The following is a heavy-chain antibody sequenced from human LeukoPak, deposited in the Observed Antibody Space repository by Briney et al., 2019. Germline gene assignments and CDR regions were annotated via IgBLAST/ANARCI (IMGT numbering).Heavy chain of an antibody. Sequence: LETLSLTCAVYGGSFSGYYWTWIRQTPEKGLEWIGEMNPSGSTSYNPSLKSRVTISVDTSKNQFSLKLSSVTAADMAVYYCARGRQDVTMIVVVMTAVSYYLDVWGKGTTVTVS. J-gene: IGHJ6*03. CDR1: GGSFSGYY. CDR3: ARGRQDVTMIVVVMTAVSYYLDV. V-gene: IGHV4-34*01. D-gene: IGHD3-22*01. CDR2: MNPSGST.